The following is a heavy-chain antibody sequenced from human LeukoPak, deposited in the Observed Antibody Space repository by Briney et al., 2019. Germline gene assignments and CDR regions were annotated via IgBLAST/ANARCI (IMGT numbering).Heavy chain of an antibody. J-gene: IGHJ5*02. Sequence: GGSLRLSCAASGFTFSDYYMSWIRQAPGKGLERVSYISSSSSYTNYADSVKGRFTISRDNAKNSLYLQMNSLRAEDTAVYYCARDVLRPRYCSGGSCYSLTNWFDPWGQGTLVTVSS. CDR1: GFTFSDYY. CDR2: ISSSSSYT. V-gene: IGHV3-11*06. CDR3: ARDVLRPRYCSGGSCYSLTNWFDP. D-gene: IGHD2-15*01.